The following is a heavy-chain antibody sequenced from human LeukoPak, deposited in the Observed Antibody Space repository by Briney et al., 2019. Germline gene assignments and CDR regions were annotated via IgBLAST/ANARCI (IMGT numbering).Heavy chain of an antibody. CDR3: ARGTDTVTFDY. J-gene: IGHJ4*02. CDR1: GFTFYSHG. D-gene: IGHD4-17*01. CDR2: IGIAGDT. V-gene: IGHV3-13*01. Sequence: PGGSLRLSCAASGFTFYSHGMIWDRQATGKGLEWVSGIGIAGDTYYPGSVKGRFTISRENAKNSLYLQMNSLRAGDTAVYYCARGTDTVTFDYWGQGTLVSVSS.